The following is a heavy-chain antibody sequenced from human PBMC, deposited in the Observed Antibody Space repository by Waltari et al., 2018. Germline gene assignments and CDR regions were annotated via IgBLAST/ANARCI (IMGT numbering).Heavy chain of an antibody. V-gene: IGHV4-34*01. CDR3: AGPFRYFQH. CDR2: INHSGST. Sequence: QVQLQESGPGLVKPSETLSLTCTVSGGSISSHYWSWIRQPPGKGLEWIGEINHSGSTNYNPSLKSRVTISVDTSKNQFSLKLSSVTAADTAVYYCAGPFRYFQHWGQGTLVTVSS. J-gene: IGHJ1*01. CDR1: GGSISSHY.